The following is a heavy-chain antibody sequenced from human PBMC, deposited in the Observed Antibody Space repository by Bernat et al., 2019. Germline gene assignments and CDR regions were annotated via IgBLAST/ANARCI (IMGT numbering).Heavy chain of an antibody. J-gene: IGHJ4*02. D-gene: IGHD3-22*01. V-gene: IGHV3-66*01. CDR1: GFTVSSNY. Sequence: EVQLVESGGGLVQPGGSLRLSCAASGFTVSSNYMSWVRQAPGKGLEWVSVIYSGGSTYYADSVKGRFTISSDNSKNTLYLQMNSLRAEDTAVYYCAIWSLYYYDSSGQPLDYWGQGTLVTVSS. CDR2: IYSGGST. CDR3: AIWSLYYYDSSGQPLDY.